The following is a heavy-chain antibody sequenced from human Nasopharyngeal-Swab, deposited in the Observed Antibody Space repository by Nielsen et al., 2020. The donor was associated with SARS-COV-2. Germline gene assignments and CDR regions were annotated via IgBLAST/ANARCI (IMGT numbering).Heavy chain of an antibody. J-gene: IGHJ4*02. D-gene: IGHD6-13*01. V-gene: IGHV4-61*01. CDR3: ARGLAAAWYGIYYFDY. CDR2: IYYSGST. Sequence: SETLSLTCTVSGGSVSSGSYYWSWIRQPPGKGLEWIGYIYYSGSTNYNPSLKSRVTISVDTSKNQFSLKLTSVTAAVTAVYYCARGLAAAWYGIYYFDYWGQGTLVTVSS. CDR1: GGSVSSGSYY.